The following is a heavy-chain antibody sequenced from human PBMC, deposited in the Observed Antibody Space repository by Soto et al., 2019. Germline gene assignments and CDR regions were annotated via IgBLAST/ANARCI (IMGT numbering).Heavy chain of an antibody. CDR1: GFIFENFG. J-gene: IGHJ5*02. V-gene: IGHV3-23*01. Sequence: GSLRLSCAASGFIFENFGMSWVRQAPGKGLEWVSAISGSGGSTYYADSVKGRFTISRDNSKNTLYLQMNSLRAEDTAVYYCAKDRAAIPNWFDPWGQGTLVTVSS. CDR2: ISGSGGST. CDR3: AKDRAAIPNWFDP. D-gene: IGHD2-2*02.